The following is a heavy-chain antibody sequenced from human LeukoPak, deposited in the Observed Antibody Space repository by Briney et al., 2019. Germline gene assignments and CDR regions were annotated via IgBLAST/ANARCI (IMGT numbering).Heavy chain of an antibody. CDR2: IFYGGSS. V-gene: IGHV4-59*02. Sequence: ASETLSLTCTVSGGSVSSHYWSWIRQPPGTGLEWIGNIFYGGSSNYNTSLKSRVTISADPSKNQFSLKLSSVTAADTAVSYYAKGSGWYQYSGQGTLVTAFS. D-gene: IGHD6-19*01. CDR1: GGSVSSHY. CDR3: AKGSGWYQY. J-gene: IGHJ4*02.